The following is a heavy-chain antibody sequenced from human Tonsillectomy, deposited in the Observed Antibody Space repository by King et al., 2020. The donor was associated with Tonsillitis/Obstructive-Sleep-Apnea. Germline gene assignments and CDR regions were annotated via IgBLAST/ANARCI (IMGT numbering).Heavy chain of an antibody. Sequence: VQLVESGAEVKTPGASVRVSCKASGYTFTKYYIHWVRQARGQGLEWMGIINPSTGVTTYAQRFQGRFTMTSDTSATTVYLELSSLRSEDTAVYYCAREGVVGRYIDSWGQGTLVTVSS. CDR1: GYTFTKYY. CDR2: INPSTGVT. J-gene: IGHJ4*02. CDR3: AREGVVGRYIDS. V-gene: IGHV1-46*01. D-gene: IGHD1-14*01.